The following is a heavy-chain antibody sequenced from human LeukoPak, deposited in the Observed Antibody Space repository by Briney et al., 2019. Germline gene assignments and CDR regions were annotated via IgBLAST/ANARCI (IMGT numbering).Heavy chain of an antibody. V-gene: IGHV3-23*01. Sequence: PGGSLRLSCAASGFTFSTYAMSWVRQAPGQGLEWVSGISGSGSTYYADSVKGRFTISRDNSKNTLYLQMNSLRAEDTAVYYCVEGDDYSDFDYWGQGTLVTVSS. D-gene: IGHD4-11*01. CDR2: ISGSGST. J-gene: IGHJ4*02. CDR3: VEGDDYSDFDY. CDR1: GFTFSTYA.